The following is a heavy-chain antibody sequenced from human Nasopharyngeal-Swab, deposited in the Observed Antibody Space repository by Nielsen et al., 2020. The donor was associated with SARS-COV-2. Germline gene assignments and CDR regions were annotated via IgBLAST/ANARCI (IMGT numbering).Heavy chain of an antibody. CDR2: IIPIFGTA. V-gene: IGHV1-69*13. Sequence: SPVKVSCKASGGTFSSYAISWVRQAPGQGLEWMGGIIPIFGTANYAQKFQGRVTITADESTSTAYMELSSLRSEDTAVYYCARALTIFGVATQPYYYMDVWGKGTTVTVSS. J-gene: IGHJ6*03. CDR3: ARALTIFGVATQPYYYMDV. CDR1: GGTFSSYA. D-gene: IGHD3-3*01.